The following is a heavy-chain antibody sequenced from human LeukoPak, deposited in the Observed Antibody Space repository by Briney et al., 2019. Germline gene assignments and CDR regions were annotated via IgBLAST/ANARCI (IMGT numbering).Heavy chain of an antibody. Sequence: SVKVSCKASGGTFSSYAISWVRQAPGQGLEWMGGIIPIFGTANYAQKFQGRVTITADESTSTAYMELSSLRSEDTAVYYCARGYYDFWSGYLPYFDYWGQGTLVTVSS. V-gene: IGHV1-69*13. J-gene: IGHJ4*02. D-gene: IGHD3-3*01. CDR3: ARGYYDFWSGYLPYFDY. CDR2: IIPIFGTA. CDR1: GGTFSSYA.